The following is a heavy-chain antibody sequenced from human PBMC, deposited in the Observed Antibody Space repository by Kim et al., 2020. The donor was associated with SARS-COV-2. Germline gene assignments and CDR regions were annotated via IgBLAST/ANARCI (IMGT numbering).Heavy chain of an antibody. Sequence: IYDAGSVKGRFTNSRDNAKNSLYLQMNSLRAEDTAVYYCARDRGAAAGDYWGQGTLVTVSS. J-gene: IGHJ4*02. CDR2: I. D-gene: IGHD6-13*01. V-gene: IGHV3-21*01. CDR3: ARDRGAAAGDY.